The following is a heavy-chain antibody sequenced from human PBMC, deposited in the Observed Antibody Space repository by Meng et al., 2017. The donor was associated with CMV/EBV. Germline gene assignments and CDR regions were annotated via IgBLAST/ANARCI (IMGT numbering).Heavy chain of an antibody. Sequence: FTGYYMRWVRQAPGQGLEWMGWINPNSGGTNYAQKFQGRVTMTRDTSISTAYMELSRLRSDDTAVYYCARVGLVYCSSTSCRNWFDPWGQGTLVTVSS. CDR2: INPNSGGT. CDR1: FTGYY. CDR3: ARVGLVYCSSTSCRNWFDP. J-gene: IGHJ5*02. V-gene: IGHV1-2*02. D-gene: IGHD2-2*01.